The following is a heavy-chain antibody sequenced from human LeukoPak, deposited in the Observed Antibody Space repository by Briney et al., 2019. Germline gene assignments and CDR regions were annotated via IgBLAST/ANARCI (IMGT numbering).Heavy chain of an antibody. CDR2: ISSSSSYI. D-gene: IGHD2-21*01. Sequence: GGSLRLSCAASGFTFSSYSMNWVRQAPGKGLEWVSSISSSSSYIYYADSVKGRFTISRDNAKNSLYLQMNSLRAEDTAVYYCARDAYCGGDRQSFDYWGQGTLVTVSS. CDR1: GFTFSSYS. CDR3: ARDAYCGGDRQSFDY. V-gene: IGHV3-21*01. J-gene: IGHJ4*02.